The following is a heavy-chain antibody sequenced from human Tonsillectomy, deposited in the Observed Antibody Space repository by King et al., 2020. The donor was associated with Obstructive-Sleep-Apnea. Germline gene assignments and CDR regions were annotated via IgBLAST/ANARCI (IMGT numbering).Heavy chain of an antibody. D-gene: IGHD4-17*01. J-gene: IGHJ4*02. Sequence: QLVQSGAEVKKPGASVKVSCKASGYTFTGYYLHWVRQAPGQGLEWMGWIDPSSGDTKYAQKFQGRVTMTGDTSISTAYMELTMLRSDDTAIYFCARRDGDPPFDYWGQGTLVTVSS. CDR3: ARRDGDPPFDY. V-gene: IGHV1-2*02. CDR1: GYTFTGYY. CDR2: IDPSSGDT.